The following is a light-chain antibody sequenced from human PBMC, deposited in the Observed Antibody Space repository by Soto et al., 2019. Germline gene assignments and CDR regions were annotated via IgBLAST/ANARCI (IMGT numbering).Light chain of an antibody. V-gene: IGLV8-61*01. Sequence: QTVVTQEPPFSVSPGGTVTLTCGLSSGSVSTTYYPSWYQQTPGQAPRTLIYNTNTRSSGVPDRFSGSILGNKAALTITGAQAEDEADYYCVLYMGSGISVFGGGTKLTVL. CDR3: VLYMGSGISV. CDR1: SGSVSTTYY. CDR2: NTN. J-gene: IGLJ2*01.